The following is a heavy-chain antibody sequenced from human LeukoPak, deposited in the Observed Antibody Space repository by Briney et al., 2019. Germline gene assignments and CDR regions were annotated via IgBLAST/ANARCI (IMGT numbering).Heavy chain of an antibody. D-gene: IGHD3-10*01. J-gene: IGHJ4*02. Sequence: PSETLSLTCTVSGGSISSSSYYWGWIRQPPGEGLEWIGSIYYSGSTYYNPSLKSRVTISVDTSKNQFSLKLSSVTAADTAVYYCARQIHGSSIGYWGQGTLVTVSS. CDR2: IYYSGST. CDR1: GGSISSSSYY. CDR3: ARQIHGSSIGY. V-gene: IGHV4-39*01.